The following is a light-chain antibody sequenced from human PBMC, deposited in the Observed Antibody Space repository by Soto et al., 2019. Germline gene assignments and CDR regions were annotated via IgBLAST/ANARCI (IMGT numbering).Light chain of an antibody. CDR2: GAS. J-gene: IGKJ1*01. Sequence: EILITQSPATLSVSPGESATLSCRASQSVSSDLAWYHQKPGQAPRLLIYGASTRATRIPARFSGSGSGTEFTLTINSLQSEDFAVYYCQQYNNWPTAWTFGQGPRWIS. CDR1: QSVSSD. V-gene: IGKV3-15*01. CDR3: QQYNNWPTAWT.